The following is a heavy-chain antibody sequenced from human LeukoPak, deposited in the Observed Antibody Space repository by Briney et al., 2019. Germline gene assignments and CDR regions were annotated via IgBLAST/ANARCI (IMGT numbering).Heavy chain of an antibody. CDR2: ISHSGGRT. Sequence: GSLRLPCAASGFTFNNYAMTWVRQAPGKGLEWVSTISHSGGRTYYADSLEGRFAISRDNSKNTLFLQMNSLRAEDTAVYYCAKGGSLLWGQGTLVTVSS. CDR1: GFTFNNYA. J-gene: IGHJ4*02. V-gene: IGHV3-23*01. CDR3: AKGGSLL. D-gene: IGHD1-26*01.